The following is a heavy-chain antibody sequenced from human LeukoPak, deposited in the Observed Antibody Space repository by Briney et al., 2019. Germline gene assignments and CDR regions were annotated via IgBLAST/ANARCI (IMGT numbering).Heavy chain of an antibody. CDR1: GFTFSNAW. D-gene: IGHD3-22*01. CDR3: TTEYYCDSSGLH. J-gene: IGHJ4*02. CDR2: IKSKTDGGTT. Sequence: GGSLRLSCAASGFTFSNAWMSWVRQAPGKGLEWVGRIKSKTDGGTTDYAAPVKGRFTISRDDSKNTLYLQMNSLKTEDTAVYYCTTEYYCDSSGLHWGQGTLVTVSS. V-gene: IGHV3-15*01.